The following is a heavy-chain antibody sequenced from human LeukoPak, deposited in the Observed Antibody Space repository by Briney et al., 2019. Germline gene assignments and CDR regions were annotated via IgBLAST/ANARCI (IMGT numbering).Heavy chain of an antibody. CDR2: ISSSGSTI. V-gene: IGHV3-11*01. D-gene: IGHD2-2*01. CDR1: GFTFSDYY. J-gene: IGHJ6*02. CDR3: ARAGCSSTSCEDDYYGMDV. Sequence: GGSLRLSCAASGFTFSDYYMSWIRQAPGKGLEGVSYISSSGSTIYYADSVKGRFTISRDNAKNSLYLQMNSLRAEDTAVYYCARAGCSSTSCEDDYYGMDVWGQGTTVTVSS.